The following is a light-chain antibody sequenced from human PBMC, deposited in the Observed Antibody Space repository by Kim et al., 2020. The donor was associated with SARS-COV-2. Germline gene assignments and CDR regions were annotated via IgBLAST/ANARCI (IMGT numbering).Light chain of an antibody. CDR3: QAWDSSTEV. CDR2: QDS. J-gene: IGLJ2*01. Sequence: GSPGQTASITCSGDKLGDKYACWYQQKPGRSPVLVIYQDSKRPSGIPERFSGSNSGNTATLTISGTQALDEADYYCQAWDSSTEVFGGGTQLTVL. CDR1: KLGDKY. V-gene: IGLV3-1*01.